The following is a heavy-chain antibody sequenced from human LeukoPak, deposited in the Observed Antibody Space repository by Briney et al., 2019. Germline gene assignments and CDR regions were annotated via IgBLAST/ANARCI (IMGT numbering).Heavy chain of an antibody. V-gene: IGHV3-30*03. J-gene: IGHJ4*02. CDR2: ISYDGSNK. CDR1: GFTFSSYG. CDR3: ARDSVEWYIFDY. Sequence: GGSLRLSCAASGFTFSSYGMHWVRQAPGKGLEWVAVISYDGSNKYYADSVKGRFTISKDNAKNTLYLLMNSLRAEDTAVYYCARDSVEWYIFDYWGQGTLVTVSS. D-gene: IGHD3-3*01.